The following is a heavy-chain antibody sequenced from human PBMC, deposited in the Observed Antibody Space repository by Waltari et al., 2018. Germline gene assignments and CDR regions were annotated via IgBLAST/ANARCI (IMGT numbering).Heavy chain of an antibody. Sequence: EVQLVESGGGLVQPGGSLRLSCAASGFTFSSYWLSWVRQAPGKGLEWVANIKQDGSEKYYVDSVKGRVTISRDNAKNSLYLQMNSLGAEDTAVYYCARAPLGTRDHFDYWGQGTLVTVSS. J-gene: IGHJ4*02. V-gene: IGHV3-7*01. CDR2: IKQDGSEK. CDR1: GFTFSSYW. CDR3: ARAPLGTRDHFDY. D-gene: IGHD7-27*01.